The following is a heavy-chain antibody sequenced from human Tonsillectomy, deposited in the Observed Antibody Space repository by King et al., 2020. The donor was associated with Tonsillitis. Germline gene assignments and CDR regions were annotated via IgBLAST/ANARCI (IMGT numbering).Heavy chain of an antibody. D-gene: IGHD4-17*01. J-gene: IGHJ4*02. CDR3: AGASRDYDDWDY. CDR1: GGSITSHY. V-gene: IGHV4-59*08. CDR2: IFHSGST. Sequence: VQLQESGPGLVKPSETLSLTCAVSGGSITSHYWSWIRQPPGKGLEWIGYIFHSGSTKQNPSLESRVAISIDTSKSQFSLKLSSVTAADTAVYYCAGASRDYDDWDYWGQGTLVNVSS.